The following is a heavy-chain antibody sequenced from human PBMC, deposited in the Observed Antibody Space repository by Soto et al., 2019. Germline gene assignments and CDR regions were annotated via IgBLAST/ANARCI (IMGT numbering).Heavy chain of an antibody. CDR2: ISSSGSTI. D-gene: IGHD5-18*01. J-gene: IGHJ3*02. V-gene: IGHV3-48*03. Sequence: SLRLSCAASGFTFSSYEMNWVRQAPGKGLEWVSYISSSGSTIYYADSVKGRFTISRDNAKNSLYLQMNSLRAEDTAVYYCASCVETAMAVNDAFDIWGQGTMVTVSS. CDR3: ASCVETAMAVNDAFDI. CDR1: GFTFSSYE.